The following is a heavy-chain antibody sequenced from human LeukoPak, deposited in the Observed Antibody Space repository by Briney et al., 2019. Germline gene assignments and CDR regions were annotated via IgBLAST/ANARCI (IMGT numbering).Heavy chain of an antibody. CDR2: INHSGST. V-gene: IGHV4-34*01. CDR3: ARASVVTIAAAGTPGYYYMDV. CDR1: GGSFSGYY. Sequence: SETLSLTCAVYGGSFSGYYWSWIRQPPGKGLEWIGEINHSGSTNYNPSLKSRVTISVDTSKNQFSLKLSSVTAADTAVYYCARASVVTIAAAGTPGYYYMDVWGKGTTVTVSS. D-gene: IGHD6-13*01. J-gene: IGHJ6*03.